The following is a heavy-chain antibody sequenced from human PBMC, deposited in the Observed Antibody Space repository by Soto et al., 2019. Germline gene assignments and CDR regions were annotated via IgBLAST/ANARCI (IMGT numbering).Heavy chain of an antibody. CDR2: IIPIFGTA. Sequence: QLVQSGAEVKKPGSSVKVSSKASGGQFGTFAISWVRQAPGQGLEWMGGIIPIFGTANYAQRFLGRVTISADDSTSTAYMELRSLTSDDTAVYYCAKALTMASPNWFDPWGQGTQVTVSS. CDR1: GGQFGTFA. V-gene: IGHV1-69*01. D-gene: IGHD3-10*01. J-gene: IGHJ5*02. CDR3: AKALTMASPNWFDP.